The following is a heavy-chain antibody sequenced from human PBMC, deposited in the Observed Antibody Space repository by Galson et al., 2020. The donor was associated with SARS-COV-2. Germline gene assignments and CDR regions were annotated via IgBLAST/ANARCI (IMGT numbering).Heavy chain of an antibody. D-gene: IGHD1-26*01. CDR2: IYHSGGT. CDR1: GGSISSYNW. Sequence: SETLSLTCVLSGGSISSYNWWSWVRQPPGKGLEWIGEIYHSGGTKYNPSLKSRVTMSVDKSKNQFSLTLNSVTAADTAVYYCARMGPGTFDIWGQGTMVTVS. J-gene: IGHJ3*02. CDR3: ARMGPGTFDI. V-gene: IGHV4-4*02.